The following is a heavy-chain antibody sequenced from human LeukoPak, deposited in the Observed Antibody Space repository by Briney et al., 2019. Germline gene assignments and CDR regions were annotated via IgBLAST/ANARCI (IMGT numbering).Heavy chain of an antibody. Sequence: GGSLRLSCAASGFTVSSNYMTWVRQAPGKGLEWVSVIYSDGSTYYADSVRGRFTISRDNSKNTLYLQMDSLRAEDTALHYCAQLPSSWGQGTLVTVSS. CDR3: AQLPSS. CDR2: IYSDGST. D-gene: IGHD1-7*01. CDR1: GFTVSSNY. V-gene: IGHV3-66*02. J-gene: IGHJ5*02.